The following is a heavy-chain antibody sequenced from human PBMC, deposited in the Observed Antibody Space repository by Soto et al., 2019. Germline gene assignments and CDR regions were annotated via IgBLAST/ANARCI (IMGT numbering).Heavy chain of an antibody. V-gene: IGHV3-7*03. Sequence: EVQLVESGGGLVQPGGSLRLSCAASGFTFTSYYMSWVRQAQGKGLEWVANVNEDGSEGYYVDSVKGRFTVSRDNAKNSLYLQMNSLRAEDTAVYYCARDGGPSDYYYGMDVWGQGTTVTVSS. CDR3: ARDGGPSDYYYGMDV. CDR2: VNEDGSEG. CDR1: GFTFTSYY. J-gene: IGHJ6*02.